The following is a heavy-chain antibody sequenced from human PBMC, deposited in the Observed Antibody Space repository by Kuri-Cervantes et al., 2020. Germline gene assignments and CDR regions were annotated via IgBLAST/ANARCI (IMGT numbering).Heavy chain of an antibody. CDR3: ARDPPGIMGFGELLFPDYYYYGMDV. V-gene: IGHV3-30-3*01. CDR1: GFTFSSYA. Sequence: GGSLRLSCAASGFTFSSYAMHWVRQAPGKGLEWVAVISYDGSNKYYADSVKGRFTISRDNSMNTLYLQMNSLRAEDTAVYYCARDPPGIMGFGELLFPDYYYYGMDVWGQGTTVTVSS. CDR2: ISYDGSNK. J-gene: IGHJ6*02. D-gene: IGHD3-10*01.